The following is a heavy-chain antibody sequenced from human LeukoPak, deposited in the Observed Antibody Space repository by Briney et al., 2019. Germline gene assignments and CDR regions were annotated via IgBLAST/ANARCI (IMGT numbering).Heavy chain of an antibody. Sequence: GGSLRLSCAASGFTFSTYAMSWVRQAPGKGPEWVSGISGSGSSTYYADSVKGRFTISRDNAKNSLYLQMNSLRAEDTALYYCARDLPSSGYYQPFDYWGQGTLVTVSS. V-gene: IGHV3-23*01. D-gene: IGHD3-22*01. CDR3: ARDLPSSGYYQPFDY. CDR2: ISGSGSST. CDR1: GFTFSTYA. J-gene: IGHJ4*02.